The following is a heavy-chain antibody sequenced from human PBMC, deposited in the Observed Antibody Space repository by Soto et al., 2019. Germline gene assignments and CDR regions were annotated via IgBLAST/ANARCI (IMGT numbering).Heavy chain of an antibody. J-gene: IGHJ4*02. CDR1: GYTVSSYW. CDR3: ARPANTVADHFDL. CDR2: IYPSDSDT. D-gene: IGHD4-17*01. V-gene: IGHV5-51*01. Sequence: GESVKISCQVSGYTVSSYWSGWVRQMPGKGLEWMGIIYPSDSDTRYSPSFQGQVTISADQSINTAYLQWDSLKASDTAIYYCARPANTVADHFDLWGQGTPVTVSS.